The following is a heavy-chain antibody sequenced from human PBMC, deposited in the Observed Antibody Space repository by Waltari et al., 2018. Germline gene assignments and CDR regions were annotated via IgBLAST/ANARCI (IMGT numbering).Heavy chain of an antibody. V-gene: IGHV3-15*01. CDR3: TTDPADMVQGETYYYYGMDV. CDR2: IKSKTDGGTT. J-gene: IGHJ6*02. Sequence: EVQLVESGGGLVKPGGSLRLSCAASGFTFSNAWMSWVRQAPGKGLEWVGRIKSKTDGGTTDYAAPVKGRFTISRDDSKNTLYLQMNSLKTEDTAVYYCTTDPADMVQGETYYYYGMDVWGQGTTVTVSS. CDR1: GFTFSNAW. D-gene: IGHD3-10*01.